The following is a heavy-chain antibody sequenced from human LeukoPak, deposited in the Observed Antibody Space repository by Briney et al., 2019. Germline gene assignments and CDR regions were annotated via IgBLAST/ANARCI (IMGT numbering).Heavy chain of an antibody. CDR1: GFTFSSYE. Sequence: GGSLRLSCAASGFTFSSYEMNWVRQAPGKGLEWVSSISSSSSYIYYADSVKGRFTISRDNSKNTLYLQMNSLRAEDTAVYYSAIKAKGDYWGQGTLVTVSS. CDR2: ISSSSSYI. V-gene: IGHV3-21*04. J-gene: IGHJ4*02. D-gene: IGHD3-10*01. CDR3: AIKAKGDY.